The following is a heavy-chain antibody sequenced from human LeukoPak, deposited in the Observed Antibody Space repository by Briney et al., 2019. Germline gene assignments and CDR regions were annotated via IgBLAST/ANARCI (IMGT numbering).Heavy chain of an antibody. J-gene: IGHJ6*03. D-gene: IGHD6-13*01. CDR3: TRHNGRIANGGDYYYYYMDV. CDR2: INWNSDSI. CDR1: GFTFDDYA. Sequence: AGGSLRLSCAVSGFTFDDYAMHWVRQVPGKGLEWVSGINWNSDSIGYADSVKGRFTTSRDNAKNSLYLQMNSLKTEDTAVYYCTRHNGRIANGGDYYYYYMDVWGKGTTVTVSS. V-gene: IGHV3-9*01.